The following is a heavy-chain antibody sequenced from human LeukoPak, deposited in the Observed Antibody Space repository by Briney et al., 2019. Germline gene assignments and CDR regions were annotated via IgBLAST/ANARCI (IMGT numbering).Heavy chain of an antibody. CDR2: IGTAGDT. CDR1: GFTFSNYD. CDR3: ARGSMVRGVVFQYFDY. D-gene: IGHD3-10*01. V-gene: IGHV3-13*04. J-gene: IGHJ4*02. Sequence: PGGSLRLSCAASGFTFSNYDMQWVRQVTGKGLEWVSGIGTAGDTYYAGSVKGRFTISREKAKNSFYLQMNCLRAGDTAVYYCARGSMVRGVVFQYFDYWGQGTLVTVSS.